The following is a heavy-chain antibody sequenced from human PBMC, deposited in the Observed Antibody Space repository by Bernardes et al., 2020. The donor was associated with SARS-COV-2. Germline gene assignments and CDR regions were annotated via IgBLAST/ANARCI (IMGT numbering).Heavy chain of an antibody. Sequence: GSLRLSCAASGFTFSDHYMTWIRQAPGKGLECVSYINIGSSYTYYADSVKGRFTISRDDAKNSLYLQMNSLRAEDTAVYYCARDHKAPGFYMDVWGKGTTVTVSS. CDR3: ARDHKAPGFYMDV. CDR1: GFTFSDHY. CDR2: INIGSSYT. V-gene: IGHV3-11*05. J-gene: IGHJ6*03.